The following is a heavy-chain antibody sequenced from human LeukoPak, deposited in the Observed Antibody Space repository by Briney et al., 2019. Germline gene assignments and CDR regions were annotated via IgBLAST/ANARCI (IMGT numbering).Heavy chain of an antibody. J-gene: IGHJ3*02. CDR2: ISYDGSNK. CDR1: GFTFSSYA. Sequence: PGRSLRLSCAASGFTFSSYAMHWVRQAPGKGLEWVAVISYDGSNKYYADSVKGRFTISRDNAKNSLYLQMNSLRAEDTAVYYCARESNPGDSHDAFDIWGQGTMVTVSS. D-gene: IGHD7-27*01. V-gene: IGHV3-30-3*01. CDR3: ARESNPGDSHDAFDI.